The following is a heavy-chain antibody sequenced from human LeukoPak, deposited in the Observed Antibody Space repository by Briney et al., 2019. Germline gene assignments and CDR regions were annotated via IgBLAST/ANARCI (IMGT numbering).Heavy chain of an antibody. V-gene: IGHV3-73*01. CDR2: IRTKANTYAT. CDR3: TTSYSGNSWYDWFGP. Sequence: GGSLRLSCAASGFTFSGSSIHWVRQASGKGLEWVGLIRTKANTYATAYAASVTGRFTISRDDSKTTSYLQMDSLKTEDTALYFCTTSYSGNSWYDWFGPWGQGTLVTVSS. D-gene: IGHD6-13*01. J-gene: IGHJ5*02. CDR1: GFTFSGSS.